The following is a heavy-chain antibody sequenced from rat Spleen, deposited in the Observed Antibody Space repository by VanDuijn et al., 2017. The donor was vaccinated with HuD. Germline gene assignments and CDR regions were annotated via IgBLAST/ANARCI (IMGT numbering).Heavy chain of an antibody. J-gene: IGHJ3*01. Sequence: EVQLQESGPGLMKPSQSLSLTCSVTGYSITSNYWGWIRKFPGNKLEWMGYINSAGTTIYSPSLKSRISITRDTSKNQFFLQVNSVTTDDTATYYCARSDGVHYFLPFADWGQGSLVTVSS. V-gene: IGHV3-3*01. CDR3: ARSDGVHYFLPFAD. CDR2: INSAGTT. D-gene: IGHD1-12*02. CDR1: GYSITSNY.